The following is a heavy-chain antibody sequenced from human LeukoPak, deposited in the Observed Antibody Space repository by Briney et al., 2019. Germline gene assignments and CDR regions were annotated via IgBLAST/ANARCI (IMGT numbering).Heavy chain of an antibody. CDR2: IYYSGST. Sequence: SETLSLTCTVSGYSISSGYYWGWIRQPPGKGLEWIGYIYYSGSTNYNPSLKSRVTISVDTSKNQFSLKLSSVTAADTAVYYCARVRSGSYRIGAFDIWGQGTMVTVSS. D-gene: IGHD1-26*01. V-gene: IGHV4-38-2*02. J-gene: IGHJ3*02. CDR3: ARVRSGSYRIGAFDI. CDR1: GYSISSGYY.